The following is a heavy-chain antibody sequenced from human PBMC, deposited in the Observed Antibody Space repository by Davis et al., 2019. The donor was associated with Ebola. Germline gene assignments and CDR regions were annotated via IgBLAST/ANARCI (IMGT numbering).Heavy chain of an antibody. J-gene: IGHJ5*02. V-gene: IGHV4-31*03. CDR2: IYYIGSS. CDR3: ARVLLWFGELPNWFDP. CDR1: GGSISGGGFY. Sequence: MPSETLSLTCTVSGGSISGGGFYWNWIRQHPGKGLEWIGYIYYIGSSYYNPSLKSRVTISVDTSKNQFSLKLSSVTAADTAVYYCARVLLWFGELPNWFDPWGQGTLVTVSS. D-gene: IGHD3-10*01.